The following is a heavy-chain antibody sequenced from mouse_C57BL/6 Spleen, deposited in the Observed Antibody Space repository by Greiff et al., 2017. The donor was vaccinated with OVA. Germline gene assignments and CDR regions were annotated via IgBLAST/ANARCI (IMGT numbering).Heavy chain of an antibody. D-gene: IGHD3-2*02. J-gene: IGHJ4*01. V-gene: IGHV10-1*01. CDR3: VGYVRFDYAMDY. CDR2: IRSKSNNYAT. Sequence: VQLKESGGGLVQPKGSLKLSCAASGFSFNTYAMNWVRQAPGKGLEWVARIRSKSNNYATYYADSVKDRFTISRDDSESMLYLQMNNLKTEDTAMYYCVGYVRFDYAMDYWGQGTSVTVSS. CDR1: GFSFNTYA.